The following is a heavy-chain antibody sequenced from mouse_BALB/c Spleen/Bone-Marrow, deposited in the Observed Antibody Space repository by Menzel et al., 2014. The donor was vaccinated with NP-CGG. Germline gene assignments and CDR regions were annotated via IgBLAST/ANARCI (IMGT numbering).Heavy chain of an antibody. D-gene: IGHD4-1*01. CDR2: IYRYNGGT. V-gene: IGHV1S29*02. Sequence: VQLQQSGPELVKPGASVKISCKASGCTFTDYNMHWVKQSHGKSLEWIGYIYRYNGGTGYNQKFKSKATLTVDNSSRTAYMELRSLTSEDSAVYYCARELGGAYWGQGTLVTVSA. CDR1: GCTFTDYN. J-gene: IGHJ3*01. CDR3: ARELGGAY.